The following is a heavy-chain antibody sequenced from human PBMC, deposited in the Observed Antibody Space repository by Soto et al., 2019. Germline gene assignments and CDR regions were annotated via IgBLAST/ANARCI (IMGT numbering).Heavy chain of an antibody. CDR3: AKVFSPEGGNYFDS. CDR1: GFTFSKFA. Sequence: GGSLRLSCAASGFTFSKFAMNWVRQAPGKGLEWVSAISNSFSDGNTHYADSVEGRFTVSRHNDKNTVFLETNGLRADDTAVYYCAKVFSPEGGNYFDSWGQGTQVTVSS. CDR2: ISNSFSDGNT. J-gene: IGHJ4*02. V-gene: IGHV3-23*01.